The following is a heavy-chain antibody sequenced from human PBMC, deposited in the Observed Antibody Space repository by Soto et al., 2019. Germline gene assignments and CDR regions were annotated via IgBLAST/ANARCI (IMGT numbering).Heavy chain of an antibody. CDR1: GFTFSSYE. Sequence: PGGSLRLSCAASGFTFSSYEMNWVRQAPGKGLEWVSYISSSGSTIYYADSVKGRFTISRDNAKNSLYLQMNSLRAEDTAVYYCARDLKVGGYDFWCGLHGCYGMDVWGQGTTVTVSS. D-gene: IGHD3-3*01. CDR3: ARDLKVGGYDFWCGLHGCYGMDV. J-gene: IGHJ6*02. CDR2: ISSSGSTI. V-gene: IGHV3-48*03.